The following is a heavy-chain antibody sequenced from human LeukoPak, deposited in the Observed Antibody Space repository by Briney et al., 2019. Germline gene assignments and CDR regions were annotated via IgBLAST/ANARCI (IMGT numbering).Heavy chain of an antibody. Sequence: SETLSLTCTVSGGSISSSSYYWGWIRQPPGKGLEWIGSIYYSGSTYYNPSLKSRVTISVDTSKNQFSLKLSSVTAADTAVYYCARDPGNYYGSGTPSVYYFDYWGQGTLVTVSS. J-gene: IGHJ4*02. V-gene: IGHV4-39*07. CDR3: ARDPGNYYGSGTPSVYYFDY. CDR1: GGSISSSSYY. CDR2: IYYSGST. D-gene: IGHD3-10*01.